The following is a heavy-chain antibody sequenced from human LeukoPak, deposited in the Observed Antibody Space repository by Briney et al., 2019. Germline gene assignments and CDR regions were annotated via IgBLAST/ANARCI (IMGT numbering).Heavy chain of an antibody. CDR2: IYHSGST. J-gene: IGHJ4*02. D-gene: IGHD4-17*01. V-gene: IGHV4-30-2*01. CDR3: ASQSKVTTYFDY. Sequence: SETLSLTCAASGGSISSGGYSWSWIRQPPGKGLEWIGYIYHSGSTYYNPSLKSRVTISVDRSKNQFSLKLSSVTAADTAVYYCASQSKVTTYFDYWGQGTLVTVSS. CDR1: GGSISSGGYS.